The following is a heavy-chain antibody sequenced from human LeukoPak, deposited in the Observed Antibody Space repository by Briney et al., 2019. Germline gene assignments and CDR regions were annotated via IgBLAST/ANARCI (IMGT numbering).Heavy chain of an antibody. Sequence: GGSLRLSCAVSGFTFCNSWMNWFRQAPGKGLEWVAHIKQDGSDTYVDSVKGRFTISRDIAKTSLFLHMNSLTTEDSAVYYCAREHSSHFTWGQGTLVTVSS. D-gene: IGHD3-3*02. CDR2: IKQDGSDT. J-gene: IGHJ4*02. CDR1: GFTFCNSW. CDR3: AREHSSHFT. V-gene: IGHV3-7*01.